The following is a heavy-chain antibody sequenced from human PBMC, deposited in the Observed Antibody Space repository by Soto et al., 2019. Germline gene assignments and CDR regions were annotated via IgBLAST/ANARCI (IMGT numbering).Heavy chain of an antibody. J-gene: IGHJ6*02. CDR3: TGYGYDSGVVYVMDV. D-gene: IGHD3-22*01. Sequence: EVQLVESGGGLVQPGGSLKLSCAASGFAFSDSTMHWVRQASGKGLEWVGRIRSKANSYATAYAASVKGRFTISREXPXXTAYLQMNSLKAEDTAVYYCTGYGYDSGVVYVMDVWGQGTTVTVSS. CDR1: GFAFSDST. CDR2: IRSKANSYAT. V-gene: IGHV3-73*01.